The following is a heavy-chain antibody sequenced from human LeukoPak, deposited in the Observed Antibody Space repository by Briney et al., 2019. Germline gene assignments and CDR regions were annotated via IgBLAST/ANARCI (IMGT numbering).Heavy chain of an antibody. Sequence: GASVKVSCKASGYTFTGYYMHWVRQAPGQGLEWMGWMNPNSGNTGYAQKFQGRVTMTRDTSTSTVYMELSSLRSEDTAVYYCARSISSLGGGYFDYWGQGTLVTVSS. J-gene: IGHJ4*02. CDR1: GYTFTGYY. D-gene: IGHD6-6*01. CDR3: ARSISSLGGGYFDY. CDR2: MNPNSGNT. V-gene: IGHV1-8*02.